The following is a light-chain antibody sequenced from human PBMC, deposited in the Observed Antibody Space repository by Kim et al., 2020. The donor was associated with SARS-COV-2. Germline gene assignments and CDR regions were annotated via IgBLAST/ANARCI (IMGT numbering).Light chain of an antibody. CDR1: KLGVKI. CDR3: QAWDSSTAVV. V-gene: IGLV3-1*01. CDR2: QDS. Sequence: SHGKTAGITGVEDKLGVKIAVWDQQKPGQSPVLVIYQDSKRPSGIPERFSGSNAGNTATLTISGTQAMDEADYYCQAWDSSTAVVFGGGTQLTVL. J-gene: IGLJ2*01.